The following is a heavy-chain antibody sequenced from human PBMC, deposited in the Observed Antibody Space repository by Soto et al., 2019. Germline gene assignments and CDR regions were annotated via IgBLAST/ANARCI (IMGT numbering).Heavy chain of an antibody. CDR2: ISWDGGST. Sequence: GGSLRLSCAASGFTFDDYTMHWVRQAPGKGLEWVSLISWDGGSTYYADSVKGRFTISRDNSKNSLYLQMNSLRTEDTALYYCAKGGYYYDSSVIDYWGQGTLVTVSS. V-gene: IGHV3-43*01. CDR1: GFTFDDYT. J-gene: IGHJ4*02. D-gene: IGHD3-22*01. CDR3: AKGGYYYDSSVIDY.